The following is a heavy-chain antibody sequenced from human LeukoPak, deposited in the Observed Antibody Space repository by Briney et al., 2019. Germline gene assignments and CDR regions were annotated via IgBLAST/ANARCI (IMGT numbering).Heavy chain of an antibody. V-gene: IGHV3-33*01. CDR2: IWYDDTNK. CDR3: ARHGRGGSHYIDF. Sequence: PGRSLRLSCEASGFTFSTYGMHWVRQSPGKGLEWVASIWYDDTNKSYADFLKGRFTISRDDSKNTLDLQMTSLRVEDTAVYYCARHGRGGSHYIDFWGQGTLVTVSS. D-gene: IGHD3-10*02. J-gene: IGHJ4*02. CDR1: GFTFSTYG.